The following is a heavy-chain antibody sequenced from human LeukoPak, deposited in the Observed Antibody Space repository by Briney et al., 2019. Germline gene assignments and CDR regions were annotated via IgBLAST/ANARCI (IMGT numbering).Heavy chain of an antibody. CDR3: ARVAGGYGVIRREFDY. CDR1: GGSISSSNW. Sequence: SETLSLTCAVSGGSISSSNWWSWVRQPPGKGLEWIGEIYHSGSTNYNPSLKSRVTISVDKSKNQFSLKLSSVTAADTAVYYCARVAGGYGVIRREFDYWGQGTLVTVSS. V-gene: IGHV4-4*02. CDR2: IYHSGST. J-gene: IGHJ4*02. D-gene: IGHD4-17*01.